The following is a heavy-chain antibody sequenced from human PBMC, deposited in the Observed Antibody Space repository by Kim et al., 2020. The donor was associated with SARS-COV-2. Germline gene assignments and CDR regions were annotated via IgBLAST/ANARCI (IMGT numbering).Heavy chain of an antibody. Sequence: GGSLRLSCAASGFSFSTDNMNWVRQAPGKGLEWVSSISSSSSYMFYADSVKGRFTISRDNAKNSLYLQMNSLRAEDTAVYYCARDLRNGNSYGWFDPWGQGTLVTVSS. V-gene: IGHV3-21*01. CDR1: GFSFSTDN. J-gene: IGHJ5*02. CDR2: ISSSSSYM. D-gene: IGHD5-18*01. CDR3: ARDLRNGNSYGWFDP.